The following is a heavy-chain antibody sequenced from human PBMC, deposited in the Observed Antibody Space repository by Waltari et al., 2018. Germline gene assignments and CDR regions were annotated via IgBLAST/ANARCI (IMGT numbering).Heavy chain of an antibody. CDR3: ARDSKVITFGGVIVKYYYYGMDV. V-gene: IGHV4-38-2*02. Sequence: QVQLQESGPGLVKPSETLSLTCAVSGYSISSGYYWGWIRQPPGKGLEWIGSIDHSGSTYYNPSLKSRVTISVDTSKNQFSLKLSSVSAADTAVYYCARDSKVITFGGVIVKYYYYGMDVWGQGTTVTVSS. CDR1: GYSISSGYY. J-gene: IGHJ6*02. D-gene: IGHD3-16*02. CDR2: IDHSGST.